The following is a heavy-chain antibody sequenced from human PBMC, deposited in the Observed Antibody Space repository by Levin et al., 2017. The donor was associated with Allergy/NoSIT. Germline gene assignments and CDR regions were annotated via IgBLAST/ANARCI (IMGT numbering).Heavy chain of an antibody. Sequence: SGPTLVKPTQTLTLTCTFSGFSLSTSGVGVGWIRQPPGKALEWLALIYWNDDKRYSPSLKSRLTITKDTSKNQVVLTMTNMDPVDTATYYCAHTGVPSYYDFWSGYPYYFDYWGQGTLVTVSS. J-gene: IGHJ4*02. CDR2: IYWNDDK. CDR3: AHTGVPSYYDFWSGYPYYFDY. D-gene: IGHD3-3*01. CDR1: GFSLSTSGVG. V-gene: IGHV2-5*01.